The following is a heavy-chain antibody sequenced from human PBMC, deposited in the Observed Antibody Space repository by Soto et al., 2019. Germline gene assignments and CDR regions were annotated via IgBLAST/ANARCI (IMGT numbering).Heavy chain of an antibody. V-gene: IGHV3-30*18. J-gene: IGHJ4*02. D-gene: IGHD6-13*01. CDR3: AKRVAAAGHLDH. Sequence: QVQLVESGGGVVQPGRSLRLSCAASGFIFSSYGMHWVRQAPGKGLEWVAVISYDGSKKNYVDSVKGRFTISRDNSENTVDLQMNSLRPEDTAVYYCAKRVAAAGHLDHWGQGTLVTVSS. CDR2: ISYDGSKK. CDR1: GFIFSSYG.